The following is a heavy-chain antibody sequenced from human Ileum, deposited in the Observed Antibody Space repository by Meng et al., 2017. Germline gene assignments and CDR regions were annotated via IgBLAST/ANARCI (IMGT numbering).Heavy chain of an antibody. Sequence: VPPQEPGPVLVRPSGTLSLTCAFSSGSISSNTYWSWVRQPPGKGLEWIGQISHSGSAYYNPSLKSRVTMSVDKSKSQFSLMLTSVTAADTAIYYCARHGGYSQDFWGQGTLVTVSS. D-gene: IGHD4-23*01. J-gene: IGHJ4*02. CDR1: SGSISSNTY. V-gene: IGHV4-4*02. CDR3: ARHGGYSQDF. CDR2: ISHSGSA.